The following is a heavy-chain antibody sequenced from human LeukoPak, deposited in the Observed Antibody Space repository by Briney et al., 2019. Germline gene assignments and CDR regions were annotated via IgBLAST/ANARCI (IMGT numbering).Heavy chain of an antibody. CDR1: GGSISSYY. Sequence: SQTLSLTCTVSGGSISSYYWSWIRQPPGKGLEWIAYISDIGSINYNPSLKSRVTISLDTSKNQFSLKLSSVTAVDTAVYYCAGHHPRNTVDFWGQGTLVTVSS. CDR2: ISDIGSI. J-gene: IGHJ4*02. CDR3: AGHHPRNTVDF. D-gene: IGHD2/OR15-2a*01. V-gene: IGHV4-59*08.